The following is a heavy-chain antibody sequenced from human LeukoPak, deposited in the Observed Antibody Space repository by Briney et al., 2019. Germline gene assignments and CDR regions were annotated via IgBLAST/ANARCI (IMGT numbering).Heavy chain of an antibody. CDR1: GGSFSGYY. V-gene: IGHV4-34*01. D-gene: IGHD3-22*01. CDR2: INHSGST. J-gene: IGHJ4*02. CDR3: AKDESFSSGATSDY. Sequence: PSETLSLTCAVYGGSFSGYYWSWIRQPPGKGLEWIGEINHSGSTNYNPSLKSRVTISVDTSKNQFSLKLSSVTAADTAVYYCAKDESFSSGATSDYWGQGTLVTVSS.